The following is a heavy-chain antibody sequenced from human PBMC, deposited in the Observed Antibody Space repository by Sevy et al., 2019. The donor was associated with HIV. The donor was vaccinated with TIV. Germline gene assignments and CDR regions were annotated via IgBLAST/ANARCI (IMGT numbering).Heavy chain of an antibody. CDR3: AREGYCSSTSCWGRNWFDP. CDR2: ISSSSSYI. D-gene: IGHD2-2*01. Sequence: GGSLRLSCAASGFTFSSYSMNWVRQAPGKGLEWVSSISSSSSYIYYADSVKGRFTISRDNAKNSLYLQMNGLRAEDTAVYYCAREGYCSSTSCWGRNWFDPWGQGTLVTVSS. CDR1: GFTFSSYS. J-gene: IGHJ5*02. V-gene: IGHV3-21*01.